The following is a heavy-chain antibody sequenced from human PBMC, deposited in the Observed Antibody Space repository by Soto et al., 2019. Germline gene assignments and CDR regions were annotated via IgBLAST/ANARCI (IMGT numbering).Heavy chain of an antibody. V-gene: IGHV4-4*02. CDR2: IYHSGST. J-gene: IGHJ4*02. CDR3: ASYYYDSSGYSDY. CDR1: GGSISSSNW. Sequence: SETLSLTCAVSGGSISSSNWWSWVRQPPGKGLEWIGEIYHSGSTNYNPSLKSRVTISVDKSKNQFSLKLSSVTAADTAVYYCASYYYDSSGYSDYWGQGTRVTVSS. D-gene: IGHD3-22*01.